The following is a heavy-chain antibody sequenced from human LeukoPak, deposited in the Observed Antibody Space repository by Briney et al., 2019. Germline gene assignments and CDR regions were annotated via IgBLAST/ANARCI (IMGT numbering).Heavy chain of an antibody. CDR2: IYHSGST. J-gene: IGHJ5*02. Sequence: SETLSLTCAVSGYSISSGYYWGWIRQPPREGLEWIGSIYHSGSTSYNPPGKGRVTMSVDTSKNQLSLKLISVTAADLAYDSVARHGVAARVFSWFDPWGQGTLVTVSS. CDR3: ARHGVAARVFSWFDP. D-gene: IGHD6-6*01. V-gene: IGHV4-38-2*01. CDR1: GYSISSGYY.